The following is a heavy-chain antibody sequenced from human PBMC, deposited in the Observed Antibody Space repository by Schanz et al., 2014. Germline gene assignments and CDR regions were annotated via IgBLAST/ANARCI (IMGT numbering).Heavy chain of an antibody. V-gene: IGHV4-4*07. CDR1: GGSIKSYY. J-gene: IGHJ4*02. Sequence: QVQLQESGPGLVRPSETLSLTCTVSGGSIKSYYWNWIRQPAGKGLEWIGRISTSGSTNYNPSLRSRGSMSIGTSKTHFSLRLSSLTAADTAVYYCATWRGDDSGGHGQFDYWGQGALVTVSS. D-gene: IGHD3-22*01. CDR2: ISTSGST. CDR3: ATWRGDDSGGHGQFDY.